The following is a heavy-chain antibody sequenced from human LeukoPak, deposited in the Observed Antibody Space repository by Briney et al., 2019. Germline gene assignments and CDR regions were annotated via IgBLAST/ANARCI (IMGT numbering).Heavy chain of an antibody. V-gene: IGHV4-34*01. CDR1: GGSFSGYY. CDR2: INHSGSA. D-gene: IGHD6-13*01. J-gene: IGHJ6*02. CDR3: TRNCPRPAGAGRGFYYGMDV. Sequence: SETLSLTCAVSGGSFSGYYWSWIRQPPGKGLEWIGEINHSGSANYNPSLKSQVTISVDTSKSRFSLKPSAVSAADTGVCYWTRNCPRPAGAGRGFYYGMDVWGQGNTVTVSS.